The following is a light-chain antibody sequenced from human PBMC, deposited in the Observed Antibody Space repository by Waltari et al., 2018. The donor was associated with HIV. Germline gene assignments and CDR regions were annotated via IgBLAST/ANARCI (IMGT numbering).Light chain of an antibody. Sequence: SYELTQPPSMSVSPGQTASITCSGDKLGDKNVCWYQQRPGQSPVMVIYQNSERPSGVPERFSGSKSGNTATLTISGTQAINEADYYCQAWDNNSAVFGGGTKLTVL. CDR1: KLGDKN. J-gene: IGLJ2*01. CDR2: QNS. V-gene: IGLV3-1*01. CDR3: QAWDNNSAV.